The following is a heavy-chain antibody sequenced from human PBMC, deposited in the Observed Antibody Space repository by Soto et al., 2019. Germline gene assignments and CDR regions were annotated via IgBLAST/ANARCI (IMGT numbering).Heavy chain of an antibody. Sequence: SLTLSCTASGFTFTNYGLHWVRKRPPPGLERVAVISHDGINKYYEDSVKGRFTISTDTSKNILDLEMDSLRPEDTAVYFCATDRAYEIFDSWGQGTKVTVYS. CDR2: ISHDGINK. CDR3: ATDRAYEIFDS. CDR1: GFTFTNYG. J-gene: IGHJ4*02. V-gene: IGHV3-30*03. D-gene: IGHD5-12*01.